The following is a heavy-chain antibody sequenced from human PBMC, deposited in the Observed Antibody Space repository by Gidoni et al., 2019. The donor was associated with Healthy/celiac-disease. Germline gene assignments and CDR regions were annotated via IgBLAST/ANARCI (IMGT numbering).Heavy chain of an antibody. V-gene: IGHV1-69*06. CDR1: VGTFSSYA. J-gene: IGHJ2*01. CDR3: ARKVAGKAVAGRGLALFWYFDL. CDR2: IIPILGTA. D-gene: IGHD6-19*01. Sequence: QVQLVPSGAEVKKPASSVKVSCKASVGTFSSYAISWVRQAPGQGLEWMGGIIPILGTANYGQKFQGRVTITADKSTSTAYMELSSLRSEDTAVYYCARKVAGKAVAGRGLALFWYFDLWGRGTLVTVSS.